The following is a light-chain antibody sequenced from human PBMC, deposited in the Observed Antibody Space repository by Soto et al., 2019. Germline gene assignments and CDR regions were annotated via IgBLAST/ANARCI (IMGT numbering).Light chain of an antibody. CDR1: SSNIGDNY. Sequence: QSVLTQPPSASGTPGQRVTISCSGSSSNIGDNYVFWYQQFPGAAPKPLIFNNNQRPSGVPDRFSGAKSGTSASLSISGLRSEDEADYHCAAWDDRLSGWVFGGGTKLTVL. CDR3: AAWDDRLSGWV. CDR2: NNN. V-gene: IGLV1-47*02. J-gene: IGLJ3*02.